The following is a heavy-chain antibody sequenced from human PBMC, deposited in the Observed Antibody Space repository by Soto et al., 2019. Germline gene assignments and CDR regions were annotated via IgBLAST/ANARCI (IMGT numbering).Heavy chain of an antibody. Sequence: PGGSLRLSCSASGFTFSDENMSWVRQVPGKGLEWVSGISGGGSYIFYADSVQGRFSISSANAKNSLFLEMNSLRVEDTAVYYCARDSDCHSTSCFFPPHVWGQGTTVTVSS. CDR2: ISGGGSYI. J-gene: IGHJ6*02. D-gene: IGHD2-2*01. V-gene: IGHV3-21*06. CDR3: ARDSDCHSTSCFFPPHV. CDR1: GFTFSDEN.